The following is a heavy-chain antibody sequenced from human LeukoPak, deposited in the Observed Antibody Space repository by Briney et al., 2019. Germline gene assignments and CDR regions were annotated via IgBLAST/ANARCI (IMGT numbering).Heavy chain of an antibody. Sequence: GGSLRLSCAASGFTSSNYDMHWVRQPTGKGLEWVSSIGTRGDTYYPDSVKGRFTISRDDVKKAFYLQMSSLRAGDTAIYYCARAPRDGYSYFDLWGQGTLVTVSS. V-gene: IGHV3-13*01. CDR3: ARAPRDGYSYFDL. D-gene: IGHD5-24*01. J-gene: IGHJ4*02. CDR2: IGTRGDT. CDR1: GFTSSNYD.